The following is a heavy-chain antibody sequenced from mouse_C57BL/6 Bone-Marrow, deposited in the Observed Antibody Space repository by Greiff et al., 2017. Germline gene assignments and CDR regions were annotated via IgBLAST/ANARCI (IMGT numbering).Heavy chain of an antibody. J-gene: IGHJ4*01. CDR2: IWGVGST. CDR3: ARYGKGYAMDY. V-gene: IGHV2-6*01. Sequence: VQVVESGPGLVAPSPSLSITCTVSGFSLTSYGVDWVRQSPGKGLEWLGVIWGVGSTNYNSALKSRLSISKDNSKCQVFLKMNSLQTDDTAMYYCARYGKGYAMDYWGQGTSVTVSS. D-gene: IGHD2-1*01. CDR1: GFSLTSYG.